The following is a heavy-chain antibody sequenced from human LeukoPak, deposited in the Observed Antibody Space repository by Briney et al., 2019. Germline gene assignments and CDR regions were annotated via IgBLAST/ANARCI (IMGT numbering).Heavy chain of an antibody. Sequence: GGSLRLSCAASGFTLSDYYMSWIRQAPGKGLEWVSYISSSGSTIYYADSVKGRFTISRDNAKNSLYLQMNSLRAEDTAVYYCARAGAAAGTAFHFDYWGQGTLVTVSS. CDR2: ISSSGSTI. D-gene: IGHD6-13*01. J-gene: IGHJ4*02. V-gene: IGHV3-11*01. CDR3: ARAGAAAGTAFHFDY. CDR1: GFTLSDYY.